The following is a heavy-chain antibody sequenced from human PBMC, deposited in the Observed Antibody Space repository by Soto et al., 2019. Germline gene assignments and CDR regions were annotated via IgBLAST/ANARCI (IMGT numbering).Heavy chain of an antibody. D-gene: IGHD5-18*01. CDR3: APHTLDTGMPSGY. CDR2: IGGYKGNT. V-gene: IGHV1-18*01. J-gene: IGHJ4*02. CDR1: GYTFTNYG. Sequence: QVQLVQSGAEVREPGASVKVSCKASGYTFTNYGVSWVRQAPGQGLEWMGWIGGYKGNTNYAQKLQGRVTLTTDTPTSTAYREPRSLRSDDTAVYYCAPHTLDTGMPSGYWGQGTLVTVSS.